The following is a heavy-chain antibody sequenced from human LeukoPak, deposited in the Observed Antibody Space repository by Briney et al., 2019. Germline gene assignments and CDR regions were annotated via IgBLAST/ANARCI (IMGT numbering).Heavy chain of an antibody. CDR3: TRHSEQYYDFWSGYSGDY. J-gene: IGHJ4*02. CDR2: IRSKANSYAT. Sequence: GGSLRLSCAASGFTFSGSAMHWVRQASRKGLERVGRIRSKANSYATAYAASVKGRFTISRDDSKNTAYLQMNSLKTEDTAVYYCTRHSEQYYDFWSGYSGDYWGQGTLVTVSS. V-gene: IGHV3-73*01. CDR1: GFTFSGSA. D-gene: IGHD3-3*01.